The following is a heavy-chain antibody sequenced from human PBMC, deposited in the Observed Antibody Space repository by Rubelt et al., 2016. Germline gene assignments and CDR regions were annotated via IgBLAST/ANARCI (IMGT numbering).Heavy chain of an antibody. CDR1: GGSINDNNW. CDR3: ARNSIGWSQMDY. V-gene: IGHV4-4*02. CDR2: ISHSGST. D-gene: IGHD6-19*01. Sequence: SLTCAVSGGSINDNNWWSWVRQPPGKGLEWIGEISHSGSTSYNPSLQSRVTISMDKSMHHFSLRLSSVTAADTAVSYCARNSIGWSQMDYWGQGTQVTVSS. J-gene: IGHJ4*02.